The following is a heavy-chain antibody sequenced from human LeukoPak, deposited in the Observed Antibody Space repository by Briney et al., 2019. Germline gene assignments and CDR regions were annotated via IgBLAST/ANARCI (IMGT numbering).Heavy chain of an antibody. CDR2: INTDGSIT. D-gene: IGHD3-9*01. V-gene: IGHV3-74*03. CDR3: ASLGTLVP. Sequence: PGGSLRLSCAASGFTFSTYLMHWVRQAPGKGLVWVSRINTDGSITTYADSVKGRFTISRDNTTNTLYLQMNSLRDEDTAVYYCASLGTLVPWGQGTLVTVSS. J-gene: IGHJ5*02. CDR1: GFTFSTYL.